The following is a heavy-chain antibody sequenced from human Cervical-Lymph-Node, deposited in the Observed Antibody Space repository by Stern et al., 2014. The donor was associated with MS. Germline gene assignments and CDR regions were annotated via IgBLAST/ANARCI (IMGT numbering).Heavy chain of an antibody. CDR1: GGSFSYYA. D-gene: IGHD3-22*01. J-gene: IGHJ4*02. CDR3: ARDRRHYDTSGGYYFDS. CDR2: IIPIGGTA. V-gene: IGHV1-69*01. Sequence: VQLVQSGAEVKKPGSSVKVSCTASGGSFSYYAINLVRQAPGQGPEWMGGIIPIGGTANYAKKCQGRVTITADESPRTAYMELSSLRSEDTAVYYCARDRRHYDTSGGYYFDSWGQGTLVTVSS.